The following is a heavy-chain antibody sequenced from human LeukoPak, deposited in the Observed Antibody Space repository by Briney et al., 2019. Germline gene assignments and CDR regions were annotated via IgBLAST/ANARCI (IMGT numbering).Heavy chain of an antibody. CDR1: AFTFSGST. Sequence: GGSLRLSCGASAFTFSGSTMSWVRQAPGKGLEWVSGISGSGGTTSHADCVKGRFNISRDNSKNTLYLQMNSLRAEDTAVYYCAKDRGIVVVPTLFDYWGQGTLVTVSA. D-gene: IGHD2-2*01. V-gene: IGHV3-23*01. CDR2: ISGSGGTT. J-gene: IGHJ4*02. CDR3: AKDRGIVVVPTLFDY.